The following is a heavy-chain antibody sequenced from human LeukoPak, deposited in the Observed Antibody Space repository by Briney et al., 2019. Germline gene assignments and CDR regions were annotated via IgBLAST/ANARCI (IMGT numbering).Heavy chain of an antibody. CDR1: RFTFSNYS. J-gene: IGHJ4*02. D-gene: IGHD1-1*01. Sequence: GGSLRLSCAASRFTFSNYSMNWVRQAPGKGLEWVSSISRGSGHIYYADSVKGRFTISRDNAKNSLYLQMNSLRVEDTAVYYCARGKQLASHWGQGTLVTVPS. V-gene: IGHV3-21*04. CDR3: ARGKQLASH. CDR2: ISRGSGHI.